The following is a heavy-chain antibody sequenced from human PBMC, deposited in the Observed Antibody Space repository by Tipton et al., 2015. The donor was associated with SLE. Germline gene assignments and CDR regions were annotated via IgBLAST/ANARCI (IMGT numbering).Heavy chain of an antibody. Sequence: TLSLTCTVSGGSISSGDSYWSWTRQPPGKGLEWIGHIYYSGSTNYNPSLKSRVTISVDTSKNQFSLKLNSVTAADTAVYYCARTSGNFPFDYWGQGSLVTVSS. CDR2: IYYSGST. D-gene: IGHD1-26*01. CDR1: GGSISSGDSY. J-gene: IGHJ4*02. CDR3: ARTSGNFPFDY. V-gene: IGHV4-61*08.